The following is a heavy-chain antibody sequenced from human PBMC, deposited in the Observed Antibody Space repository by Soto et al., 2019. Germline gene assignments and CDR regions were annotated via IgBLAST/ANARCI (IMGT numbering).Heavy chain of an antibody. CDR2: ISSTSSTI. J-gene: IGHJ6*02. Sequence: EVQVVESGGGLVQPGGSLRISCAASGFTFSIYSMNWVRQAPGKGLEWISYISSTSSTIYYADSEKGRFTVSRDNAKNSLYLQMNSLRAEATAVYYCATYYGSGSYFPDHYYYGMDVWGQGTTVTVS. D-gene: IGHD3-10*01. CDR1: GFTFSIYS. CDR3: ATYYGSGSYFPDHYYYGMDV. V-gene: IGHV3-48*01.